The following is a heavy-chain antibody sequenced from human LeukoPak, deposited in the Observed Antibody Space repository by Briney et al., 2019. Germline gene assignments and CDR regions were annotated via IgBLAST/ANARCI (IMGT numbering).Heavy chain of an antibody. CDR3: ARAYRGDSPDY. V-gene: IGHV4-39*01. Sequence: PSETLSLTCTVSGGSIRSSYYYWGWIRQPPGKGLGWIGSIYDSGSTYYNPSLKSRVTISVDTSKNQFSLKLNSVTAADTAVYYCARAYRGDSPDYWGQGTLVTVSS. J-gene: IGHJ4*02. CDR1: GGSIRSSYYY. D-gene: IGHD2-21*02. CDR2: IYDSGST.